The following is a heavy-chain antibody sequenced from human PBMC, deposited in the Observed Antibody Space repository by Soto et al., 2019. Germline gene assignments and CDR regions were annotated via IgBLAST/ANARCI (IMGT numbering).Heavy chain of an antibody. V-gene: IGHV4-4*07. CDR1: GGSISSYY. CDR3: ARDLGMGYYYDSSGYYYPNWFDP. J-gene: IGHJ5*02. D-gene: IGHD3-22*01. CDR2: IYTSGST. Sequence: QVQLQESGPGLVKPSETLSLTCTVSGGSISSYYWSWIRQPAGKGLEWIGRIYTSGSTNYNPSLKSRVTMSVDTSKNQSSLKLSAVTAADTAVYYCARDLGMGYYYDSSGYYYPNWFDPWGQGTLVTVSS.